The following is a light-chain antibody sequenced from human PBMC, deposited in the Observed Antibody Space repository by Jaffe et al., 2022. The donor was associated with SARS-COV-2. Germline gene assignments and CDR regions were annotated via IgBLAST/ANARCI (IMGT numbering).Light chain of an antibody. V-gene: IGKV2-28*01. J-gene: IGKJ5*01. CDR3: MQALQIPST. Sequence: DIVMTQSPLSLPVTPGEPASISCRSSQSLLQSNGYNYLDWYLQKSGQSPQLLIYLGSNRASGVPDRFSGSGSGTDFTLKISRVEAADVGVYYCMQALQIPSTFGQGTRLEIK. CDR1: QSLLQSNGYNY. CDR2: LGS.